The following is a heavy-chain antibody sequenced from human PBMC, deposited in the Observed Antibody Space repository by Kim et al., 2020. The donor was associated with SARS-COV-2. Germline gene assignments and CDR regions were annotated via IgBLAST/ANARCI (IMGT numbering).Heavy chain of an antibody. CDR1: GFTFSSYG. D-gene: IGHD3-10*01. Sequence: GGSLRLSCAASGFTFSSYGMPWVRQAPGKGLEWVAIISCDGSTKYYADSVKGRFTISRDNSKNTLYLQMNSLRAEDTAVYYCAKEVLWFGELRRGALYYYAMDVWGQGTTVTVSS. V-gene: IGHV3-30*18. CDR3: AKEVLWFGELRRGALYYYAMDV. CDR2: ISCDGSTK. J-gene: IGHJ6*02.